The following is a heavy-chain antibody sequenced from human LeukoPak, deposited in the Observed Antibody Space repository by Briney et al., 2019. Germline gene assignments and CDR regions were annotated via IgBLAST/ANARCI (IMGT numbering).Heavy chain of an antibody. Sequence: GGSLRLSCAASGFTFSTYGMHWVRQAPGKGLEWVAVISYDGSKKYYADSVKGRFTISRDNSKNTLYLQMNSLRAEDTAVYHCARGSTHDTSGYLRPFDYWGQGTLVTVSS. CDR1: GFTFSTYG. D-gene: IGHD3-22*01. V-gene: IGHV3-30*03. J-gene: IGHJ4*02. CDR3: ARGSTHDTSGYLRPFDY. CDR2: ISYDGSKK.